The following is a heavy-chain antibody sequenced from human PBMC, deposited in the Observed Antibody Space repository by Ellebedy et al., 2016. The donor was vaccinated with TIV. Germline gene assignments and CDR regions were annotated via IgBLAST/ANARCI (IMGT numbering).Heavy chain of an antibody. D-gene: IGHD3/OR15-3a*01. Sequence: GGSLRLSCAASRFPSSAYSMNWVRQAPGEGLEWVSYITSDTRTIYYADSVKGRFTISRDNAKNSLFLQMNSLRAEDTAVYYCARSVDYSFDSWGQGTLVTVSS. CDR2: ITSDTRTI. CDR3: ARSVDYSFDS. CDR1: RFPSSAYS. J-gene: IGHJ4*02. V-gene: IGHV3-48*04.